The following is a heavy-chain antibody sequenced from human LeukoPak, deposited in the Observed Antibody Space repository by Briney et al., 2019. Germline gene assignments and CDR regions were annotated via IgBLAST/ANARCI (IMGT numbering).Heavy chain of an antibody. CDR3: ARGVHDYGDYGVFDP. Sequence: SETLSITCTVSGGSISSGGYYWSWIRQHPGKGLEWIGYIYYSGSTYYNPSLKSRVTISVDTSKNQFSLKLSSVTAADTAVYYCARGVHDYGDYGVFDPWGQGTLVTVSS. V-gene: IGHV4-31*03. D-gene: IGHD4-17*01. J-gene: IGHJ5*02. CDR1: GGSISSGGYY. CDR2: IYYSGST.